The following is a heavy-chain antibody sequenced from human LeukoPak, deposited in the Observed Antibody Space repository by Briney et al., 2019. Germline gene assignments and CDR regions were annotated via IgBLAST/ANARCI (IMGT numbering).Heavy chain of an antibody. CDR3: AIMSRVDTGKSPLDD. CDR1: GYTFATYY. J-gene: IGHJ4*02. CDR2: INPSSGST. D-gene: IGHD5-18*01. Sequence: ASVKVSCKASGYTFATYYMHWVRQAPGQGLEWMGVINPSSGSTNYAQNFQGRVTMIRDTSTSTVYMELSSLRSEDTAMYYCAIMSRVDTGKSPLDDWGQGSLVTVSS. V-gene: IGHV1-46*01.